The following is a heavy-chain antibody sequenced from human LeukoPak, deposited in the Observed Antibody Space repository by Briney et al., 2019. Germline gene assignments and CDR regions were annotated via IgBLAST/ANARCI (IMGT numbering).Heavy chain of an antibody. Sequence: GGSLRLSCAASGFTFSSYAMSWVRQAPGKGLEWVSAISGSGGSTYYADSMKGRFTISRDNSKNTLYLQMNSLRAEDTAVYYCAKATYYDILTGYYPDYWGQGTLVTVSS. CDR3: AKATYYDILTGYYPDY. J-gene: IGHJ4*02. D-gene: IGHD3-9*01. CDR2: ISGSGGST. CDR1: GFTFSSYA. V-gene: IGHV3-23*01.